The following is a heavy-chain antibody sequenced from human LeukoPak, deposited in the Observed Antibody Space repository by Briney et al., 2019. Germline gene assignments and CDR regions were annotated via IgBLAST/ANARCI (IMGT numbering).Heavy chain of an antibody. D-gene: IGHD3-10*01. CDR1: GGTFSSYS. Sequence: SCKASGGTFSSYSMNWVRQAPGKGLEWVSSISSSSSYIYYADSVKGRFTISRDNAKNSLYLQMNSLRAEDTAVYYCARDRILRGSGSFTGDYWGQGTLVTVSS. CDR3: ARDRILRGSGSFTGDY. J-gene: IGHJ4*02. CDR2: ISSSSSYI. V-gene: IGHV3-21*01.